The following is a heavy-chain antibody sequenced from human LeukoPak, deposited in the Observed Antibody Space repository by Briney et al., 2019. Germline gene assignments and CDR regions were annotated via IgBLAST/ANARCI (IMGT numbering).Heavy chain of an antibody. V-gene: IGHV3-23*01. J-gene: IGHJ4*02. Sequence: GGSLRLSCAASGFTFSSYAMSWVRQAPGKGLEWVSAISGSGGSTYYADSVKGRFTISRDNSKNTLYLQMNSLRAEDTAVYYCAKDVEQLVRTPHFDYWGQGTLVTVSS. D-gene: IGHD6-6*01. CDR2: ISGSGGST. CDR3: AKDVEQLVRTPHFDY. CDR1: GFTFSSYA.